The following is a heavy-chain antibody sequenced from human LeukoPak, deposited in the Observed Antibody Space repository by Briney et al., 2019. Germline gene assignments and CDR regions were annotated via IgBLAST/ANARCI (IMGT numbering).Heavy chain of an antibody. CDR3: AKGSLSVPHSSDWYRY. V-gene: IGHV3-23*01. D-gene: IGHD6-13*01. CDR2: FSGSGGST. J-gene: IGHJ4*02. CDR1: GFTFTSYA. Sequence: GGSLRLSCEASGFTFTSYAISWVRQAPREGLERISVFSGSGGSTYYADPVKGRFTISRDNSKNTLYLQMNSLRADDTAVYYCAKGSLSVPHSSDWYRYWGQGTLVTVSS.